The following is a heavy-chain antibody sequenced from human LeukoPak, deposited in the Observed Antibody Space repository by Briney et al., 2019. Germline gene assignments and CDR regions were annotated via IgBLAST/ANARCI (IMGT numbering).Heavy chain of an antibody. CDR3: AKRVPYSSSSVYFDY. Sequence: GGSLRLSCAVSGFTFSSYGMSWVRQAPGKGLEWVSAISDSGSDTYYAGSVKGRFTISKDNPKNTLYLRMNSLRADDTAVYYCAKRVPYSSSSVYFDYWGQGTLVTVSS. D-gene: IGHD6-6*01. J-gene: IGHJ4*02. CDR2: ISDSGSDT. CDR1: GFTFSSYG. V-gene: IGHV3-23*01.